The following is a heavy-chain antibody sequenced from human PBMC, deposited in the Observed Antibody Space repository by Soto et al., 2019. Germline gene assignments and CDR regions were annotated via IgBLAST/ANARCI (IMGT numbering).Heavy chain of an antibody. CDR1: GGSISSGGDY. D-gene: IGHD6-13*01. CDR2: IYHSGSS. V-gene: IGHV4-31*03. Sequence: QVQLQESGPGLVKPSQTLSLTCTVSGGSISSGGDYWSWIRQHPGKGLEWIGNIYHSGSSNYNPSLKSRVTLSVDSSKNQSSLKLSSVTAADTAVDYCARSQGNQQLIYYYGMVVWGQGTTVTVSS. CDR3: ARSQGNQQLIYYYGMVV. J-gene: IGHJ6*02.